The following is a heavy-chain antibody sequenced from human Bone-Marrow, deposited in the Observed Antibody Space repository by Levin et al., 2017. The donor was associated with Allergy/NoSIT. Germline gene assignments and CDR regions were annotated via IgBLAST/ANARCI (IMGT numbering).Heavy chain of an antibody. CDR3: ARDYVGANADAFDI. J-gene: IGHJ3*02. D-gene: IGHD1-26*01. CDR1: GGSISSYY. CDR2: IYTSGST. V-gene: IGHV4-4*07. Sequence: PSETLSLTCTVSGGSISSYYWSWIRQPAGKGLEWIGRIYTSGSTNYNPSLKSRVTMSVDTSKNQFSLKLSSVTAADTAVYYCARDYVGANADAFDIWGQGTMVTVSS.